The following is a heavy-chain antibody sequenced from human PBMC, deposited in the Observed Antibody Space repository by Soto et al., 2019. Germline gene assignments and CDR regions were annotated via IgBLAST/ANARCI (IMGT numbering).Heavy chain of an antibody. Sequence: GGSLRLSCAASGFTFSSYGMHWVRQAPGKGLEWVAVIWYDGSNKYYADSVKGRFTISRDNSKNTLYLQMNSLRAEDTAVYYCARDITATTERVDAFDIWGQGTMVTVSS. CDR2: IWYDGSNK. CDR1: GFTFSSYG. V-gene: IGHV3-33*01. J-gene: IGHJ3*02. D-gene: IGHD5-12*01. CDR3: ARDITATTERVDAFDI.